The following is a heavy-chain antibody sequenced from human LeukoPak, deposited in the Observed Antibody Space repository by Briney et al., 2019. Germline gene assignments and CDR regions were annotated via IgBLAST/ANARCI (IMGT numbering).Heavy chain of an antibody. CDR1: GGTFSKYA. V-gene: IGHV1-69*01. Sequence: SVKVSCKASGGTFSKYALSGVRPPPGRGREWMGGIIPIFETTNYAQKFQGRVTITAGESTSTVHMELSSLRSEDTAVYYCARVLRGSLFGYWGQGTLVTVSS. J-gene: IGHJ4*02. CDR3: ARVLRGSLFGY. CDR2: IIPIFETT. D-gene: IGHD3-10*02.